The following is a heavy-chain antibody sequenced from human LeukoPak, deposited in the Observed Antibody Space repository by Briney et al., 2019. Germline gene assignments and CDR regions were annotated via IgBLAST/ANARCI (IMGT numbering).Heavy chain of an antibody. CDR3: ARGGEGYSYGYYYYGMDV. J-gene: IGHJ6*02. CDR1: GGSISSYY. V-gene: IGHV4-59*01. Sequence: SETLSLTCPVSGGSISSYYWSWIRQPPGKGLEWIGYIYYSGSTNYNPSLKSRVTISVDTSKNQFSLKLSSVTAADTAVYYCARGGEGYSYGYYYYGMDVWGQGTTVTVSS. CDR2: IYYSGST. D-gene: IGHD5-18*01.